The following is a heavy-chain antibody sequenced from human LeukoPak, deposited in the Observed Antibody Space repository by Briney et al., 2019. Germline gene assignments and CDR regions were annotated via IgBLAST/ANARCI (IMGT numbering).Heavy chain of an antibody. CDR3: ARDLPVVIPAAMRRVGYFDY. Sequence: SQTLSLTCAISGDSVSSNSAAWNWIRQSPSRGLEWLGSTYYRSKWYNDYAVSVKSRITINPDTSKNQFSLQLNSVTPEDTAVYYCARDLPVVIPAAMRRVGYFDYWGQGTLVTVSS. CDR2: TYYRSKWYN. D-gene: IGHD2-2*01. J-gene: IGHJ4*02. V-gene: IGHV6-1*01. CDR1: GDSVSSNSAA.